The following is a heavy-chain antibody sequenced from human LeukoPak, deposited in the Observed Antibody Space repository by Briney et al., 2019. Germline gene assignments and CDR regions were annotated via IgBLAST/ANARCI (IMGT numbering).Heavy chain of an antibody. CDR2: ISGSGGST. D-gene: IGHD3-10*01. CDR3: AKNYYGSGSYYNVFDY. J-gene: IGHJ4*02. Sequence: GGSLRLSCAASGFTFGSYAMSWVRQAPGKGLEWVSAISGSGGSTYYADSVKGRFTISRDNSKNTLYLQMNSLRAEDTAVYYCAKNYYGSGSYYNVFDYWGQGTLATVSS. V-gene: IGHV3-23*01. CDR1: GFTFGSYA.